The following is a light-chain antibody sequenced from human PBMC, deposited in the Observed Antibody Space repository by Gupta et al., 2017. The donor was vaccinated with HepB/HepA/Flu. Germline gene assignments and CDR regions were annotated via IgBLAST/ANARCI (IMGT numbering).Light chain of an antibody. V-gene: IGLV1-44*01. CDR1: SSNIEVNN. CDR3: AGWDDSLNEEV. J-gene: IGLJ2*01. CDR2: TND. Sequence: SVLTQPPSVSGTLGQRVIISCSGSSSNIEVNNVNWYQQFPGPAPKLLIYTNDHRPSGVPERFSGSKSGTSASLAISGLQPEDDANYFCAGWDDSLNEEVFGGGTELTVL.